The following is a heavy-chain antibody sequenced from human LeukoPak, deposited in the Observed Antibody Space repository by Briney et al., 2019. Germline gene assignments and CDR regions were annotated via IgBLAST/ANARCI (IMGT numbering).Heavy chain of an antibody. CDR1: GGCIGTYY. CDR3: ARHIGGGIEDMDV. V-gene: IGHV4-59*08. D-gene: IGHD3-16*02. Sequence: SETLSLTCTVSGGCIGTYYWSWVRQSPGKGLEWIGYIYVTGNRYNPYLQSRVTISVDTSRNQFFLKMSSATAADTAVYYCARHIGGGIEDMDVWGKGTKVTVSS. CDR2: IYVTGN. J-gene: IGHJ6*03.